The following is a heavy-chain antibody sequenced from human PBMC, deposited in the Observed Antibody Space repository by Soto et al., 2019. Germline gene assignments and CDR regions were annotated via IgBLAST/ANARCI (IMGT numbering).Heavy chain of an antibody. Sequence: QVQLVQSGAEVKKPGSSVKVSCTASGDIFSGYSISWVRQAPGQGLEWMGGIIPLFGSTNYAPKFQGRVTITADQSTNPGYMELSSLKSEDTAFYYCARDLGTGYDSGDYWGQGTLVTVSS. J-gene: IGHJ4*02. CDR1: GDIFSGYS. D-gene: IGHD5-12*01. V-gene: IGHV1-69*12. CDR2: IIPLFGST. CDR3: ARDLGTGYDSGDY.